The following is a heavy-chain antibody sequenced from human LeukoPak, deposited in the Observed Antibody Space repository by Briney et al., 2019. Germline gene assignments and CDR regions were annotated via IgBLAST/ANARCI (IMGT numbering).Heavy chain of an antibody. J-gene: IGHJ4*02. CDR2: VYASGAT. V-gene: IGHV4-59*11. Sequence: SETLPLTCTVSGGSISGHYWSWVRQPPGMGLEWIGYVYASGATYYNPSLEGRVSISIDTSRDQFSLKLTSVTAADKAVYYCARSGSVVTGTREVDSWGQGTLVTVSS. CDR3: ARSGSVVTGTREVDS. CDR1: GGSISGHY. D-gene: IGHD6-19*01.